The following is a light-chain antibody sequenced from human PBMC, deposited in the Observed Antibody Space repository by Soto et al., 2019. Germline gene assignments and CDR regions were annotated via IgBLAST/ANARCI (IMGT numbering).Light chain of an antibody. CDR2: TGS. CDR1: QAIDSG. CDR3: QQSYSVQYT. V-gene: IGKV1-12*01. Sequence: DIQMTQSPSSVSASVGDRVTITCRASQAIDSGLAWYQQKPGEAPKLLIFTGSLLHSGVPPRFSVSGSGTDFTLTISSLQPEDFATYFFQQSYSVQYTFGQGTQLEIK. J-gene: IGKJ2*01.